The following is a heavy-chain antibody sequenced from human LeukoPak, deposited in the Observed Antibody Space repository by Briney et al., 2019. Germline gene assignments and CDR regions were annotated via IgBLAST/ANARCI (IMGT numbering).Heavy chain of an antibody. CDR3: ARKFRGRYSSSQGGAFDI. CDR1: GGSFSGYY. D-gene: IGHD6-13*01. Sequence: SETLSLTCAVYGGSFSGYYWSWIRQPPGKGLEWIGEINHSGSTNYNPSLKSRVTISVDTSKNQFSLKLSSVTAADTAVYYCARKFRGRYSSSQGGAFDIWGQGTMVTVSS. V-gene: IGHV4-34*01. CDR2: INHSGST. J-gene: IGHJ3*02.